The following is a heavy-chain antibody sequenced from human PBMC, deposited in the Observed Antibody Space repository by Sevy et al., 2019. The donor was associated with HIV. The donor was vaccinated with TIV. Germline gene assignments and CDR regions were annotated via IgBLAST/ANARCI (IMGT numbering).Heavy chain of an antibody. D-gene: IGHD5-12*01. CDR3: ARGPYNSGLRLDF. CDR1: GFSLSDYA. CDR2: ISFDGGNK. J-gene: IGHJ4*02. Sequence: GGSLRLSCAASGFSLSDYAIHWARQGPVKGLEWLTVISFDGGNKYYADSVKGRFTISRENSKNTVSLQMNSLRPDDPALYYCARGPYNSGLRLDFWGRGILVTVSS. V-gene: IGHV3-30-3*01.